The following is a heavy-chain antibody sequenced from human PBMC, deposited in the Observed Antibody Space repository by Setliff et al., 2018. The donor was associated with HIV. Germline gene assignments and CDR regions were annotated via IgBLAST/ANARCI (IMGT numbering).Heavy chain of an antibody. D-gene: IGHD3-9*01. V-gene: IGHV4-31*03. J-gene: IGHJ5*02. CDR2: IYHDGRK. CDR1: GDSINGATYF. CDR3: ARGLAYFHENTAYYYISAGFDP. Sequence: SETLSLTCTVSGDSINGATYFWSWFRLIPGKGLQWIGYIYHDGRKYFNPSLRSRIALSVDTSKNQFYLKLNSVTAADTAVYYCARGLAYFHENTAYYYISAGFDPWGQGTLVTVSS.